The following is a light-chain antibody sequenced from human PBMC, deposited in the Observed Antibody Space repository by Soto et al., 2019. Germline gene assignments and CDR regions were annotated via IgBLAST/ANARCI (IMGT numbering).Light chain of an antibody. J-gene: IGKJ5*01. CDR3: QQYNNWPPIT. CDR1: QSVSNN. Sequence: VLTQSPGTLSLSPGARATLSCRASQSVSNNYLAWYQQKPGQAPRLLIYDASNRATGIPARFSGSGSGTEFTLTISSLQSEDFAVYYCQQYNNWPPITFGQGTRLEI. CDR2: DAS. V-gene: IGKV3D-15*01.